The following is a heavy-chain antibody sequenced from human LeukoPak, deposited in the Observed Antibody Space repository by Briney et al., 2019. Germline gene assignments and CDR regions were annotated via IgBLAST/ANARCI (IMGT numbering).Heavy chain of an antibody. J-gene: IGHJ5*02. CDR2: IYYSGNT. CDR1: GFTFRSYS. V-gene: IGHV4-39*07. D-gene: IGHD2-2*01. CDR3: ARDQLYCSSSSCRNLGWFDP. Sequence: GSLRLSCAASGFTFRSYSMNWVRQPPGQGLEWIGSIYYSGNTYYNPSLKSPVTISIDTSKNQFSLRLISVTAADTAVYYCARDQLYCSSSSCRNLGWFDPWGQGTLVTVSS.